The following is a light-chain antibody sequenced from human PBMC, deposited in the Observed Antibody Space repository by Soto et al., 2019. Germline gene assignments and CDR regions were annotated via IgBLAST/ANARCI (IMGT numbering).Light chain of an antibody. CDR1: QSVSSSY. CDR3: QKYGSSPPDT. V-gene: IGKV3-20*01. J-gene: IGKJ2*01. Sequence: EIVLTQSPGTMSLSPGERATLSCRASQSVSSSYLAWYQQKPGQAPMLLIYGASSRATGIPDRFSGSGSGTDFTLTISRLEPEDFAVYYCQKYGSSPPDTFGQWTKLEIK. CDR2: GAS.